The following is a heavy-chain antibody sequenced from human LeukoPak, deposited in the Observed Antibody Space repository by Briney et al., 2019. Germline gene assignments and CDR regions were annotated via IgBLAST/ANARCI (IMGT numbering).Heavy chain of an antibody. CDR3: ARDCKYSSSSDFDY. D-gene: IGHD6-6*01. J-gene: IGHJ4*02. Sequence: GGSLRLTCAASGFTFSSYWMSWVGQAPGKGLERVTNIKQDGSEKYYVDSVKGRFTISRDNAKNSLYLQMNSLRAEDTAVYYCARDCKYSSSSDFDYWGQGTLVTVSS. CDR1: GFTFSSYW. V-gene: IGHV3-7*01. CDR2: IKQDGSEK.